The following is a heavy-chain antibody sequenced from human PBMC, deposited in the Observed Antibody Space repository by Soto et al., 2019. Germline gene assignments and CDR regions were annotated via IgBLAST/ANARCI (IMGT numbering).Heavy chain of an antibody. CDR2: MNPNSGNT. CDR1: GYTFTGYD. CDR3: ARVGGGDYVY. V-gene: IGHV1-8*01. Sequence: QVQLVQSGAEVKKPGASVKVSCKASGYTFTGYDINWVRQATGQGLEWMGWMNPNSGNTGYVQKFQGRVTMTRDTSISTAYMDLSSLTSEDTAVYYCARVGGGDYVYWGQGTLVTVSS. J-gene: IGHJ4*02. D-gene: IGHD4-17*01.